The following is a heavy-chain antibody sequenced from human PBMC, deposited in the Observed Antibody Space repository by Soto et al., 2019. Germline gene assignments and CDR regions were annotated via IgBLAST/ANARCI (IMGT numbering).Heavy chain of an antibody. CDR2: IIPIFGTA. V-gene: IGHV1-69*01. CDR1: GGTFSSYA. D-gene: IGHD3-22*01. Sequence: QVQLVQSGAEVKKPGSSVKVSCKASGGTFSSYAISWVRQAPGQGLEWMGGIIPIFGTANYAQKFQGRVTITEDESTSTAYMQLSSQRSEDTAVYYCARGYDRSGYQLGPYYYYGMDVWGQGTTVTVSS. J-gene: IGHJ6*01. CDR3: ARGYDRSGYQLGPYYYYGMDV.